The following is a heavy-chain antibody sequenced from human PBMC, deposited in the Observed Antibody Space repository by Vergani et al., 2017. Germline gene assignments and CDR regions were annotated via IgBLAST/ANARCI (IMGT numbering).Heavy chain of an antibody. CDR2: ISSSGGSK. CDR3: ARDLVGAFDI. Sequence: EVQLLESGGGLVQPGGSLRLSCAASGFTFSSYAMSWVRQAPGKGLEWVSAISSSGGSKYYADSVKGRFTISRDNAKNTLYLQMNSLRAEDTAVYYCARDLVGAFDIWGQGTMVTVSS. D-gene: IGHD2-2*01. CDR1: GFTFSSYA. V-gene: IGHV3-23*01. J-gene: IGHJ3*02.